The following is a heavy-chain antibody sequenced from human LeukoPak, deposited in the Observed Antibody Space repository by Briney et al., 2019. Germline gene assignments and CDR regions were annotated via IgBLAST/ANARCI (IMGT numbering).Heavy chain of an antibody. CDR3: AKRGYSSSWTTFDS. J-gene: IGHJ4*02. CDR1: GFTFSSYA. V-gene: IGHV3-23*01. CDR2: LSHTGGNT. Sequence: GGSLRLSCAASGFTFSSYAMSWVRQAPGKGLEWVATLSHTGGNTDYADSVKGRFTISRDNSKNTLYLQMNSLRAEDTAVYYCAKRGYSSSWTTFDSWGQGTLVTVSS. D-gene: IGHD6-13*01.